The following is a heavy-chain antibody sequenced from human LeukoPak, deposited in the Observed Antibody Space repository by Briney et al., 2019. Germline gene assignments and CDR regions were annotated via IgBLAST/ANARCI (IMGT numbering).Heavy chain of an antibody. J-gene: IGHJ1*01. V-gene: IGHV3-30*03. CDR3: APGGDGYNPAYFQH. CDR1: GFTFSIYG. CDR2: VSYDGSNK. D-gene: IGHD5-24*01. Sequence: GRPLRLSCTASGFTFSIYGMHWVRQAPGKGLEWVAIVSYDGSNKYYADSGKGRLTIHRDNSKNTLYLQMNSLRAEDTAVYYCAPGGDGYNPAYFQHWGEGTLVTVSS.